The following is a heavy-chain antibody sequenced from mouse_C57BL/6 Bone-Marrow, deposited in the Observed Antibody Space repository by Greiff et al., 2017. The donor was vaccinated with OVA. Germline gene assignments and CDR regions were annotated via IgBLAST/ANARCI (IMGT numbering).Heavy chain of an antibody. Sequence: VKLMESGAELVKPGASVKLSCKASGYTFTEYTIHWVKQRSGQGLEWIGWFYPGSGSIKYNEKFKDKATLTADKSSSTVYMDLIRLTSEDSAVYFFARHVEDEVFDYWGQGTTLTVSS. V-gene: IGHV1-62-2*01. J-gene: IGHJ2*01. CDR2: FYPGSGSI. CDR1: GYTFTEYT. CDR3: ARHVEDEVFDY.